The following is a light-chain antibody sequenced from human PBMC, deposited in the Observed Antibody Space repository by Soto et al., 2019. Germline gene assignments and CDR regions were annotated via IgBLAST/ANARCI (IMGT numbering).Light chain of an antibody. Sequence: DIQMTQSPSTLSASVGDRVTITCRASQSISSWLAWYKQKPGQAPKLLIYDASYLERRVPSRLSGSGSGTEFTCIIRRLLPDYLPTYSCRQSHSFWTFGQGTKGAL. CDR2: DAS. V-gene: IGKV1-5*01. CDR1: QSISSW. J-gene: IGKJ1*01. CDR3: RQSHSFWT.